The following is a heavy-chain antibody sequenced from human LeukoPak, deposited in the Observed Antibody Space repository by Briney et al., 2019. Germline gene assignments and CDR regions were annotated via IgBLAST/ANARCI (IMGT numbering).Heavy chain of an antibody. CDR1: GLTFSSYS. CDR2: ISSSSSYI. V-gene: IGHV3-21*01. D-gene: IGHD3-22*01. CDR3: AREDYYYDSSGYTYYFDY. Sequence: GGSLRLSCAASGLTFSSYSMNWVRQAPGKGLEWVSSISSSSSYIYYADSVKGRFTISRDNAKNSLYLQMNSLRAEDTAVYYCAREDYYYDSSGYTYYFDYWGQGTLVTVSS. J-gene: IGHJ4*02.